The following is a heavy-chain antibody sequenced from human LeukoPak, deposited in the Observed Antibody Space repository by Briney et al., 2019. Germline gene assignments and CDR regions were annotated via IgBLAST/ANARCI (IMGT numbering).Heavy chain of an antibody. CDR2: IYYSGST. Sequence: PSETLSLTCTVSGGSISSSSYYWGWIRQPPGKGLEWIGSIYYSGSTYYNPSLKSRVTISVDTSKNQFSLKLSSVTAADTAVYYCASRLLWFGGGHEFDYWGQGTLVTVSS. V-gene: IGHV4-39*07. CDR3: ASRLLWFGGGHEFDY. CDR1: GGSISSSSYY. D-gene: IGHD3-10*01. J-gene: IGHJ4*02.